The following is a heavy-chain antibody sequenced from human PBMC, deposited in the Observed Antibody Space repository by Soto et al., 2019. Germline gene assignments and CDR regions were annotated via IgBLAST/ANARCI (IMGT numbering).Heavy chain of an antibody. D-gene: IGHD3-10*01. CDR3: ARVWFGELQRADY. V-gene: IGHV4-30-4*01. J-gene: IGHJ4*02. CDR2: IYYSGST. CDR1: GGSISSGDYY. Sequence: SETLSLTCTVSGGSISSGDYYWSWIRQPPGKGLEWIGYIYYSGSTYYNPSLKSRVTISVDTSKNQFPLKLSSVTAADTAVYYCARVWFGELQRADYWGQGTLVTVSS.